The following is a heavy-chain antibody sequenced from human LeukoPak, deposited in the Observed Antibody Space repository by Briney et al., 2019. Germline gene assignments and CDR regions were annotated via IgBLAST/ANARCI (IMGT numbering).Heavy chain of an antibody. CDR1: GFTFSSYA. Sequence: PGGSLRLSCAASGFTFSSYAMHWVRQAPGKGLEWVAVISYDGSNKYYADSVKGRFTISRDNSKNTLYLQMNSLRAEDTAVYYCARGQNWLWFGDYWGQGTLVTVSS. CDR3: ARGQNWLWFGDY. D-gene: IGHD3-10*01. J-gene: IGHJ4*02. V-gene: IGHV3-30-3*01. CDR2: ISYDGSNK.